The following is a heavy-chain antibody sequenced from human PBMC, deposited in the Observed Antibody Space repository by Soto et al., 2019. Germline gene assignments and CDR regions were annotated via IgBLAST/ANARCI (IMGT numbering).Heavy chain of an antibody. V-gene: IGHV4-59*01. J-gene: IGHJ6*02. CDR1: GGSISSYY. CDR2: IYYSGST. Sequence: PSETLSLTCTVSGGSISSYYWSWIRQPPGKGLEWIGYIYYSGSTNYNPSLKSRVTISVDTSKNQFSLKLSSVTAADTAVYYCARDREYYDILTGRPYYYGMDVWGQGTTVTVSS. D-gene: IGHD3-9*01. CDR3: ARDREYYDILTGRPYYYGMDV.